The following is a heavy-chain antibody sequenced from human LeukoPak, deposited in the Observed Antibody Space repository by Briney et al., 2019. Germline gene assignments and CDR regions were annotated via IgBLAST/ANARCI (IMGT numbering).Heavy chain of an antibody. CDR3: ARDFRGGYNWFDP. V-gene: IGHV4-30-4*08. CDR1: GGSISSGDYY. CDR2: IYYSGST. Sequence: SQTLSLTCTVSGGSISSGDYYWSWIRQPPGQGLEWIVYIYYSGSTYYNPSLKSRVTISVDTSKNQFSLKLSSVTAADTAVYYCARDFRGGYNWFDPWGRGTLVTVSS. D-gene: IGHD2-15*01. J-gene: IGHJ5*02.